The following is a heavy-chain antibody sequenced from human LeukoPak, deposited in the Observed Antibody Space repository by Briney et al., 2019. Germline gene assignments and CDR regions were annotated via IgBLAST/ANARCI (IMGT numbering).Heavy chain of an antibody. J-gene: IGHJ4*02. V-gene: IGHV4-31*03. D-gene: IGHD5-12*01. CDR1: GGSISSGGYS. CDR3: ARAVAKIYYFDY. CDR2: IYYSGST. Sequence: SETLSLTCTVSGGSISSGGYSWSWIRQHPGKGLEWIGYIYYSGSTYYNPSLKSRVTISVDTSKNQFSLKLSSVTAADTAVYYCARAVAKIYYFDYWGQGTLVTVSS.